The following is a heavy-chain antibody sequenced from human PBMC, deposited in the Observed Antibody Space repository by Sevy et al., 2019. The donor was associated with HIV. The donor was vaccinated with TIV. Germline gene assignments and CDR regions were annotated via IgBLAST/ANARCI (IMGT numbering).Heavy chain of an antibody. CDR3: ARDYCSGGSCYKLPDY. Sequence: GGSLRLSCAASGFTFSDYYMSWIRQAPGKGLEWVSYISSSGSTIYYADSVKGRFTISRDNAKNSLYLQMNSLRAEDTAVYYCARDYCSGGSCYKLPDYWVQGTLVTVSS. V-gene: IGHV3-11*01. CDR2: ISSSGSTI. J-gene: IGHJ4*02. D-gene: IGHD2-15*01. CDR1: GFTFSDYY.